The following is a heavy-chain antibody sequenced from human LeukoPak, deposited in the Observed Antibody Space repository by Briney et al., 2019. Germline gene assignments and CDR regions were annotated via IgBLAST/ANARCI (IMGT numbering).Heavy chain of an antibody. CDR3: ARDTVLTGYYYFDY. Sequence: TGGSLRLSCAASGFTFSDYYMSWIRQAPGKGLEWVSYISSSGSTIYCADSVKGRFTISRDNAKNSLYLQMNSLRAEDTAVYYCARDTVLTGYYYFDYWGQGTLVTVSS. J-gene: IGHJ4*02. CDR2: ISSSGSTI. D-gene: IGHD3-9*01. CDR1: GFTFSDYY. V-gene: IGHV3-11*04.